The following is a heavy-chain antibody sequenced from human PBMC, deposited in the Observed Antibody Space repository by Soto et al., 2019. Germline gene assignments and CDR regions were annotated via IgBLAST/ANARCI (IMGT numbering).Heavy chain of an antibody. V-gene: IGHV1-2*02. J-gene: IGHJ6*02. CDR3: ARGSRITLFGVPSFFSNGLDV. D-gene: IGHD3-3*01. CDR1: GYTFSDFY. CDR2: VSPYSGAT. Sequence: QVHLVQTGVEVRKPGASVKVSCKPSGYTFSDFYIHWVRQAPGQGLEWMGCVSPYSGATMTAQRFEGRVTMSSNTSISTAYMELSSLRYDDTALYYCARGSRITLFGVPSFFSNGLDVWGQGTTVIVSS.